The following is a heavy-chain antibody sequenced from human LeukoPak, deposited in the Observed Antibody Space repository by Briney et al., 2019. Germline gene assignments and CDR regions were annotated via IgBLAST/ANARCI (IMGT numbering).Heavy chain of an antibody. J-gene: IGHJ5*02. CDR3: ARRTVTRYYGSGSYTNWFDP. V-gene: IGHV4-59*01. Sequence: PSETLSLTCTVSGGSISSYYWSWIRQPPGKGLEWIGYIYYSGSTNYNPSLKSRVTISVDTPKNQFSLKLSPVTAADTAVYYCARRTVTRYYGSGSYTNWFDPWGQGTLVTVSS. CDR1: GGSISSYY. CDR2: IYYSGST. D-gene: IGHD3-10*01.